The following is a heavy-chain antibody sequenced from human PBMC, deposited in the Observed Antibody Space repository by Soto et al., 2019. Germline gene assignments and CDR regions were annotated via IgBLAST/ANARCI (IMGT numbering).Heavy chain of an antibody. J-gene: IGHJ6*02. D-gene: IGHD3-10*01. CDR3: AKAGGDHGSGNYYNGYYYYGMDV. CDR1: GFTFSSYS. Sequence: GGSLRLSCAASGFTFSSYSMNWVRQAPGKGLEWVSSISNRSSYVHYADSVKGRITISRDNSKNTLYLQMNSLRVEDTAVYYCAKAGGDHGSGNYYNGYYYYGMDVWGQGTTVTVSS. V-gene: IGHV3-21*01. CDR2: ISNRSSYV.